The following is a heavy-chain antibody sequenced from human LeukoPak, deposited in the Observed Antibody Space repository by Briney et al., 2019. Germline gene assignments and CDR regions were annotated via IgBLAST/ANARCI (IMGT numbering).Heavy chain of an antibody. Sequence: ASVKVSCKASGYTFTGYYMHWVRQAPGQGLEWMGWINPNSGGTNYAQKFQGRVTMTRDTSISAAYMELSRLRSDDTAVYYCARDGRPSSWYDWFDPWGQGTLVTVSS. CDR2: INPNSGGT. CDR3: ARDGRPSSWYDWFDP. J-gene: IGHJ5*02. CDR1: GYTFTGYY. D-gene: IGHD6-13*01. V-gene: IGHV1-2*02.